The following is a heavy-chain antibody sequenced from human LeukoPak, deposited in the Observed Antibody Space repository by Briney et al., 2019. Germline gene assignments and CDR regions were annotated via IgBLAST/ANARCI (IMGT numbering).Heavy chain of an antibody. D-gene: IGHD5-24*01. CDR1: GGSFSGFY. CDR2: IKHGGFT. CDR3: ARGLGEGYPDY. J-gene: IGHJ4*02. Sequence: SETLSLTCAVHGGSFSGFYWTWMGQPPGKELEGSGEIKHGGFTSYHPSLKSRVTMSEDTSNNQFSLKLTSVTAADTAVYYCARGLGEGYPDYWGPGTLVTVSS. V-gene: IGHV4-34*01.